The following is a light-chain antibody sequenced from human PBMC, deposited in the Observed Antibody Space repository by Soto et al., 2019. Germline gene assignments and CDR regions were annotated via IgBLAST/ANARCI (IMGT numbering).Light chain of an antibody. CDR3: HQYNGY. CDR2: KAS. V-gene: IGKV1-5*03. J-gene: IGKJ2*01. CDR1: QSINNW. Sequence: DIQMTQSPSTLSASVGDRVTITCRASQSINNWLAWFQQKPGKAPKLLIYKASTLESGVPSRFSGSGSGTEFTLTISSLQPEDFATYYCHQYNGYLGQGTKLEIK.